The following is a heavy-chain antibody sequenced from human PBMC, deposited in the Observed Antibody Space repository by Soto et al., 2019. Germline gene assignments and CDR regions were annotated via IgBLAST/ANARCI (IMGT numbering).Heavy chain of an antibody. D-gene: IGHD5-12*01. CDR1: GGSFSGYS. J-gene: IGHJ4*02. Sequence: QVQLQQWGAGLLKPSETLSLTCAVYGGSFSGYSWSWIRQPPGQGLEWIGEINHSGSTNYNPSLKSRVTISVDTSKNQFSLKLSSVTAADTAVYYCARGIWLRSSCDYWGQGTLVTVSS. V-gene: IGHV4-34*01. CDR3: ARGIWLRSSCDY. CDR2: INHSGST.